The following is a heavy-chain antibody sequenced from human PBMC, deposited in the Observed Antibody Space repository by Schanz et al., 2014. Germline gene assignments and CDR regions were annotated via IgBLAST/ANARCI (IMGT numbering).Heavy chain of an antibody. D-gene: IGHD2-15*01. CDR2: ISGSGSST. V-gene: IGHV3-23*01. CDR1: GFTFSSYA. Sequence: EVQLLESGGGLVQPGGSLRLSCAASGFTFSSYAMTWVRQAPGKGLDWVSAISGSGSSTYYADSVKGRFTISRDNSKNTLYLEMNRLRVDDTAVYYCSKDKQGSRSDDSWGQGTLVTVSS. CDR3: SKDKQGSRSDDS. J-gene: IGHJ5*01.